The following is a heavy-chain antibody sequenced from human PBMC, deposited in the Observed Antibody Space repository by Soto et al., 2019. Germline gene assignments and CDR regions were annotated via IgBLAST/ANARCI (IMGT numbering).Heavy chain of an antibody. V-gene: IGHV1-69*13. Sequence: SVKVSCKASGGTFSSYAISWVRQAPGQGLEWMGGIIPIFGTANYAQKFQGRVTITADESTSTAYMELSSLRSEDTATYYCARKNYGDYPTDYWGQGTLVTVSS. CDR2: IIPIFGTA. CDR3: ARKNYGDYPTDY. CDR1: GGTFSSYA. J-gene: IGHJ4*02. D-gene: IGHD4-17*01.